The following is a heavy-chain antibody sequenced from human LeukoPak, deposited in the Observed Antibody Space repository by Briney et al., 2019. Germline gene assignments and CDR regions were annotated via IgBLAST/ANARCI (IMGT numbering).Heavy chain of an antibody. CDR3: AKDSADY. J-gene: IGHJ4*02. Sequence: GGSLRLSCAASGFTFSSYGMHWVRQAPGKGLEWVAVISYDGSNKYYADSVKGRFTISRDNSKNTLYLQMNSLRVEDTAVYYCAKDSADYWGQGTLVTVAS. CDR2: ISYDGSNK. V-gene: IGHV3-30*18. CDR1: GFTFSSYG.